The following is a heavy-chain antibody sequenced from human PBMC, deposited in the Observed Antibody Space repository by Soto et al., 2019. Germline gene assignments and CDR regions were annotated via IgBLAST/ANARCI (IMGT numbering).Heavy chain of an antibody. D-gene: IGHD2-15*01. CDR2: ISWNSGSI. J-gene: IGHJ4*03. CDR3: AKAPLGYCSGGSCYCDY. CDR1: GFTFDDYA. Sequence: LRLSCAASGFTFDDYAMHWVRQAPGKGLEWVSGISWNSGSIGYADSVKGRFTISRDNAKNSLYLQMNSLRAEDTALYYCAKAPLGYCSGGSCYCDYWGQGTLVTVSS. V-gene: IGHV3-9*01.